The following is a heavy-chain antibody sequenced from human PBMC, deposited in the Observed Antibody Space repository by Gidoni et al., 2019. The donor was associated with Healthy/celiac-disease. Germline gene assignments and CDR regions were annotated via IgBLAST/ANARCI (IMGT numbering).Heavy chain of an antibody. J-gene: IGHJ4*02. CDR3: ARDFRGIQLWPKFDY. CDR1: GGSVSSGSYY. V-gene: IGHV4-61*01. Sequence: QVQLQESGPGLVKPSETLSLTCTVSGGSVSSGSYYWSWIRQPPGKGLEWIGYIYYSGSTNYNPSLKSRVTISVDTSKNQFSLKLSSVTAADTAVYYCARDFRGIQLWPKFDYWGQGTLVTVSS. CDR2: IYYSGST. D-gene: IGHD5-18*01.